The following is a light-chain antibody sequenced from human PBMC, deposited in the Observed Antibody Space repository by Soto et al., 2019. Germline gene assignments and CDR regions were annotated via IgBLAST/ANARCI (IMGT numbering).Light chain of an antibody. CDR2: GAS. V-gene: IGKV3-20*01. J-gene: IGKJ5*01. CDR1: QSISGSY. CDR3: QQYGTSPIT. Sequence: EIVLTQSPDTLCLSPGERATLSCRASQSISGSYLAWYQQKPGQAPRLVIYGASSRATGIPDRFSGSGSEADFTLTIARLEPEDFAVYYCQQYGTSPITFGQGTRLEIK.